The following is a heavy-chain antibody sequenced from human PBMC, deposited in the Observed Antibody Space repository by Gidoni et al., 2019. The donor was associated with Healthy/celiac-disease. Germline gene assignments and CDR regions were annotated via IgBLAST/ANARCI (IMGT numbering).Heavy chain of an antibody. CDR3: ARHPRSSSWYFDY. J-gene: IGHJ4*02. V-gene: IGHV4-39*01. CDR2: IYYSGST. Sequence: QLHLQESGPGLVKPSETLSVTCTVSGGSISSSSYYWGWIRQPPGKGLEWIGSIYYSGSTYSNPSLKSRVTISVDTSKNQFSLKLSSVTAADTAVYYCARHPRSSSWYFDYWGQGTLVTVSS. D-gene: IGHD6-13*01. CDR1: GGSISSSSYY.